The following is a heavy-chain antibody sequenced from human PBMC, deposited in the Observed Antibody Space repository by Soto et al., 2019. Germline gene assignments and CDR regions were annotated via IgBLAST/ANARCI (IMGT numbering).Heavy chain of an antibody. CDR2: NYYSGIT. CDR3: ARGSSIAGLYYGMDV. V-gene: IGHV4-31*03. D-gene: IGHD6-6*01. Sequence: PSETLSLTCTVSGGSISSGGYYWTWIRQHPGKGLEWIGYNYYSGITYYNPSLKSRVTISLDTSKNQFSLKLSSVTAAYTALYYCARGSSIAGLYYGMDVWGQGTTVTVSS. J-gene: IGHJ6*02. CDR1: GGSISSGGYY.